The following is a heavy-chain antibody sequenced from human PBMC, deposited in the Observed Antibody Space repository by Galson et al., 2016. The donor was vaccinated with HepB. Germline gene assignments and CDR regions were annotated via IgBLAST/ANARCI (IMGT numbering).Heavy chain of an antibody. CDR3: GRPGGGSCSCTSCYGYFQL. CDR1: GDSITSLY. Sequence: LSLTCTVSGDSITSLYWSWVRQPPGKGMEWLGYLYYRGTTNYNPSHANRVSISIDTSKKQFSLKLDPLTAACTAVYYFGRPGGGSCSCTSCYGYFQLWGRGTLVTVAS. V-gene: IGHV4-59*08. CDR2: LYYRGTT. D-gene: IGHD2-2*01. J-gene: IGHJ1*01.